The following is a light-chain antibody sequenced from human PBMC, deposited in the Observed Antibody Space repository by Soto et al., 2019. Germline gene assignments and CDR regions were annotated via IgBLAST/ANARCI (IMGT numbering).Light chain of an antibody. CDR1: QGVRNN. V-gene: IGKV3-15*01. J-gene: IGKJ4*01. CDR3: QPYNNWPLT. Sequence: EIVMTQSPVTLSVSPGESATLSCRASQGVRNNLAWYQQRPGQAPRLLIYGASTRAAGIPTRFSGSRSGAEFTPTINSLQSEDFAVYYCQPYNNWPLTFGGGTKVDI. CDR2: GAS.